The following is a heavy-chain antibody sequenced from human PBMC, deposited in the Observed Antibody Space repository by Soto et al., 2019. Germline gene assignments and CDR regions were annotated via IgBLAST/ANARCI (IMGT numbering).Heavy chain of an antibody. D-gene: IGHD5-18*01. CDR2: IIPIFGTA. CDR3: ARDHMNCCSLCDPVDTAMTFCYYGMDV. Sequence: ASVKVSCKASGGTFSSYAISWVRQAPGQGLEWMGGIIPIFGTANYAQKFQGRVTITADESTSTAYMELSSLRSEDTAVYYCARDHMNCCSLCDPVDTAMTFCYYGMDVWGQGTTVTVSS. V-gene: IGHV1-69*13. J-gene: IGHJ6*02. CDR1: GGTFSSYA.